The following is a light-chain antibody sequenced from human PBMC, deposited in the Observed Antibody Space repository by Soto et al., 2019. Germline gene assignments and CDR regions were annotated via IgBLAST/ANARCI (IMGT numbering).Light chain of an antibody. Sequence: QTVVTQSPSASASLGASVKLTCTLSSGHSSYAIAWHQQQPEKSPRYLMKLNSDGSHSKGDGIPDRFSGSSSGAERYLTISSLQSEDEADYYWKAFGGGTKLTVL. CDR1: SGHSSYA. CDR3: KA. CDR2: LNSDGSH. V-gene: IGLV4-69*01. J-gene: IGLJ3*02.